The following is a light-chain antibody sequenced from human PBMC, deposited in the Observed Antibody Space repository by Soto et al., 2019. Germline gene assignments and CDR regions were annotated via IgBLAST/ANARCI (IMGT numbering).Light chain of an antibody. CDR1: SSDVGGYNY. CDR3: SSYTSSSTLIV. J-gene: IGLJ1*01. Sequence: QSALTQPASVSGSPGQSITISCTGTSSDVGGYNYVSWYQQHPGQAPKLMIYDVSNRPSGVSNRFSGSKSGNTASLTISGLQAEDEADYYCSSYTSSSTLIVVGTGTKLTVL. V-gene: IGLV2-14*01. CDR2: DVS.